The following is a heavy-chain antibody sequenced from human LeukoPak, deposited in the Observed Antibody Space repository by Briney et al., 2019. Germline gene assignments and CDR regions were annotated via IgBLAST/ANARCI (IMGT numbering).Heavy chain of an antibody. V-gene: IGHV3-23*01. CDR1: GFTFRSHA. Sequence: GGSLRLSCAASGFTFRSHAMSWVRQAPGKGLQFVSGLIENGATTYYADSVKGRFTISRDNAKNSLYLQMNSLRAEDTAVYYCARDWDYWGQGTLVTVSS. CDR3: ARDWDY. J-gene: IGHJ4*02. CDR2: LIENGATT.